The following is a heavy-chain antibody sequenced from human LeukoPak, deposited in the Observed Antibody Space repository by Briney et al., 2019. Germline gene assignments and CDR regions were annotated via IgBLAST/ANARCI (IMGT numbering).Heavy chain of an antibody. CDR3: ARGLTGTTYPFDY. Sequence: PGGSLRLSCAASGFTFSSYSMNWVRQAPGKGLEWVSSISSSSSYIYYADSVKGRFTISRDNAKNSLYPQMNSLRAEDTAVYYCARGLTGTTYPFDYWGQGTLVTVSS. D-gene: IGHD1-7*01. CDR2: ISSSSSYI. V-gene: IGHV3-21*01. CDR1: GFTFSSYS. J-gene: IGHJ4*02.